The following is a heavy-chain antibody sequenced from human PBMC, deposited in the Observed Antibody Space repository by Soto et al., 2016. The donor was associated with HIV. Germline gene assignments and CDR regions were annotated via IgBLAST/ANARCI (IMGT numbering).Heavy chain of an antibody. J-gene: IGHJ6*02. V-gene: IGHV1-69*13. D-gene: IGHD3-10*01. CDR2: IIPIFGTA. CDR3: ARGVKWFGEFGQYGMDV. CDR1: GGTFSSYA. Sequence: QVQLVQSGAEVKKPGSSVKVSCKASGGTFSSYAISWVRQAPGQGLEWMGGIIPIFGTANYAQKFQGRVTITADESTSTAYMEPSSLRSEDTAVYYCARGVKWFGEFGQYGMDVWGQGTTVTVSS.